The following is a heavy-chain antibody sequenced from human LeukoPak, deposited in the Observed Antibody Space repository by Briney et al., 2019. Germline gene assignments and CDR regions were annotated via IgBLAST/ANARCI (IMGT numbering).Heavy chain of an antibody. CDR3: ARGGYGYGYGGKGEAFDI. D-gene: IGHD5-18*01. J-gene: IGHJ3*02. CDR1: GGSFSGYY. V-gene: IGHV4-34*01. CDR2: INHSGST. Sequence: SETLSLTCAVYGGSFSGYYWSWIRQPPGKGLEWIGEINHSGSTNYNPSLKSRVTISVDTSKNQFSLKLSSVTAADTAVYYCARGGYGYGYGGKGEAFDIWGQGTMVTVSS.